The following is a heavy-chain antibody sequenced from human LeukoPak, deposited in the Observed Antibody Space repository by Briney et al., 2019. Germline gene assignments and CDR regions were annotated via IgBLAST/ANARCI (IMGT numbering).Heavy chain of an antibody. CDR1: GYTFTSYY. CDR3: ARDRHSSSSDNYYFMGV. D-gene: IGHD6-6*01. J-gene: IGHJ6*03. Sequence: ASVKVSCKASGYTFTSYYLHWVRRAPGQGLEWMGVINPSDGSTTYVQKFQGRVTMTRDTSTSTVYMELSSLRSEDTAVYHCARDRHSSSSDNYYFMGVWGKGTTVTVSS. CDR2: INPSDGST. V-gene: IGHV1-46*01.